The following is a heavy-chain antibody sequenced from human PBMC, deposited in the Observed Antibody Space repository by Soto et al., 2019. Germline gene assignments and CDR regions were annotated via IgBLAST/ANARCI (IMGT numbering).Heavy chain of an antibody. CDR2: ISATGETT. CDR3: VSPLEGSRRKYYFHF. D-gene: IGHD6-6*01. V-gene: IGHV3-11*01. CDR1: GFNFSDFY. Sequence: QVQLVESGGALVKPGGSLRLSCAASGFNFSDFYISWIRQAPGKGLEWVSFISATGETTYYAESVKGRFTISRDNAQKSLDLQMNSLRDEDTAIYYCVSPLEGSRRKYYFHFWGQGTLVTVSS. J-gene: IGHJ4*02.